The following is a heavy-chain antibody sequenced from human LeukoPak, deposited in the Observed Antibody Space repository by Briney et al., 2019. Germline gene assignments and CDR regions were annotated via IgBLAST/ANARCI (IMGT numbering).Heavy chain of an antibody. D-gene: IGHD6-13*01. Sequence: ASVKVSCKVSGYTLTELSMHWVRQAPGKGLEWMGGFDPEDGETIYAQKFQGRVTMTEDTSTDTAYMELSSLRSEDTAVYYCARETRPYSSSWYAGGSWGQGTLVTVSS. CDR2: FDPEDGET. CDR1: GYTLTELS. CDR3: ARETRPYSSSWYAGGS. J-gene: IGHJ5*02. V-gene: IGHV1-24*01.